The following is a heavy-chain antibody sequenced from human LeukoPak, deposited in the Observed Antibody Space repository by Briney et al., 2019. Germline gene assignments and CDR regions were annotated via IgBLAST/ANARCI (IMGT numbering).Heavy chain of an antibody. CDR1: GFTFDDYA. CDR2: ISWNSGSI. J-gene: IGHJ3*02. D-gene: IGHD6-6*01. V-gene: IGHV3-9*03. Sequence: PGGSLRLSCAASGFTFDDYAMHWVRQAPGEGLEWVSGISWNSGSIGYADSVKGRFTISRDNAKNSLYLQMNSLRAEDMALYYCAKGIAAFVGAFDIWGQGTMVTVSS. CDR3: AKGIAAFVGAFDI.